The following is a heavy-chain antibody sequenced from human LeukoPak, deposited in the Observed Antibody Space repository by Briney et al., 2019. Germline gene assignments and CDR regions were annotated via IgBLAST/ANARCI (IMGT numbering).Heavy chain of an antibody. V-gene: IGHV1-18*01. CDR2: ISAYNGNT. Sequence: ASVKVSCKASGGTFSSYIITWVRQAPGQGLEWMGWISAYNGNTNYAQKLQGRVTMTTDTSTSTACMELRSLRSDDTAVYYCARVRGGYCTNGVCYTKAFDIWGQGTMVTVSS. CDR1: GGTFSSYI. D-gene: IGHD2-8*01. J-gene: IGHJ3*02. CDR3: ARVRGGYCTNGVCYTKAFDI.